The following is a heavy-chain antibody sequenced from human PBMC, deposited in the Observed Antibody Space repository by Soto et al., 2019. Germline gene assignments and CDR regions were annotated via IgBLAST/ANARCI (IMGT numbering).Heavy chain of an antibody. CDR1: GFSLSNAGLG. V-gene: IGHV2-26*04. Sequence: QVTVKESGPVLVKPTETLTLTCTVSGFSLSNAGLGVSWIRQPPGKALEWLAHIFSNDEKSYSTSLKSRLTIYKDNSKRQVVLTMTNMDTVDTATYYCASTYSTSWYWFDPWGQGTLVTVSS. D-gene: IGHD6-13*01. CDR3: ASTYSTSWYWFDP. J-gene: IGHJ5*02. CDR2: IFSNDEK.